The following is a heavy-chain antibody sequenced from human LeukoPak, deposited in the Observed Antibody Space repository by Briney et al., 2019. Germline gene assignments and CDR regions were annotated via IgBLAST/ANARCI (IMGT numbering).Heavy chain of an antibody. D-gene: IGHD3-22*01. CDR1: GDSISSGNYF. CDR2: IYYSGST. J-gene: IGHJ4*02. V-gene: IGHV4-31*03. CDR3: ATPAAYYYDSSGYYLFDY. Sequence: SETLSLTCTVSGDSISSGNYFWSWIRQHPGQGLEWIGHIYYSGSTYYNPSLKSRVTISVDTSKNQFSLKLSSVTAADTAVYYCATPAAYYYDSSGYYLFDYWGQGTLVTVSS.